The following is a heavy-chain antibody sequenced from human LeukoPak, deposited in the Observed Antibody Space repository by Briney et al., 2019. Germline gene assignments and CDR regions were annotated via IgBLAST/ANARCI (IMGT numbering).Heavy chain of an antibody. D-gene: IGHD6-13*01. CDR3: ARGVAAAGTDWFDP. Sequence: SGTLSLTCAVSGGSISSSNRWSWVRQSPGKGLEWIGEIYHSGSANYNPSLKSRVTISVDKSKNQCSLKLSSVTAADTAVYYCARGVAAAGTDWFDPWGQGTLVTVSS. J-gene: IGHJ5*02. CDR1: GGSISSSNR. V-gene: IGHV4-4*02. CDR2: IYHSGSA.